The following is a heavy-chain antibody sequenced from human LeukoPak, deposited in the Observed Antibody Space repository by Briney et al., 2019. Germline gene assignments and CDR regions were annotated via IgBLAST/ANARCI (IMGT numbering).Heavy chain of an antibody. CDR3: AKDSRGYCSGGSCYVGY. CDR2: ISYDGSNK. Sequence: GGSLGLSCAASGFTFSSYGMHWVRQAPGKGLEWVAVISYDGSNKYYADSVKGRFTISRDNSKNTLYLQMNSLRAEDTAVYYCAKDSRGYCSGGSCYVGYWGQGTLVTVSS. CDR1: GFTFSSYG. D-gene: IGHD2-15*01. V-gene: IGHV3-30*18. J-gene: IGHJ4*02.